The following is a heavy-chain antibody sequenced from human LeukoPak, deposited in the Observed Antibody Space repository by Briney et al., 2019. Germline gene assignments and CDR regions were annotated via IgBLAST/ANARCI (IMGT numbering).Heavy chain of an antibody. D-gene: IGHD5-12*01. CDR1: GFTFSSYA. CDR3: APSGRKVATWDAFDV. J-gene: IGHJ3*01. CDR2: ISGSGGST. Sequence: GGSLRLSCAASGFTFSSYAMSWVRQAPGKGLEWVSGISGSGGSTYYADSVKGRFTSSRDNPKNTLCLQMNSLRAEDTAVYYCAPSGRKVATWDAFDVWGQGTMVTVSS. V-gene: IGHV3-23*01.